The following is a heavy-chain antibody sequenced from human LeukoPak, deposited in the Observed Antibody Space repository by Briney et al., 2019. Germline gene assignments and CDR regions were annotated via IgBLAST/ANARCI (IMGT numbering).Heavy chain of an antibody. V-gene: IGHV3-23*01. CDR3: AKDGGSNRGAFDY. D-gene: IGHD2-15*01. J-gene: IGHJ4*02. CDR2: ISGRGGST. Sequence: GGSLRLSCAASGFTFSSYAVSWVRQAPGKEPAWVSFISGRGGSTYYAVSVKGRFTISRDNSKNTLYLQMNSLRAEDTAVYFCAKDGGSNRGAFDYWGRGTLVTVSS. CDR1: GFTFSSYA.